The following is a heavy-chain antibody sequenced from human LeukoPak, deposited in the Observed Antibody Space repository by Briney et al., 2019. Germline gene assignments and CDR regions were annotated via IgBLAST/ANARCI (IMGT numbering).Heavy chain of an antibody. Sequence: PGGSLRLSCAASGFTFSNFWMTWVRQAPGKGLEGVANVKQDGSEKSCVDSVKGRFTISRDNAKNSLYLQMNSLRVEDTAVYYCARGRGDSSSWHFDYWGQGTLVTVSS. J-gene: IGHJ4*02. CDR3: ARGRGDSSSWHFDY. V-gene: IGHV3-7*01. D-gene: IGHD6-13*01. CDR1: GFTFSNFW. CDR2: VKQDGSEK.